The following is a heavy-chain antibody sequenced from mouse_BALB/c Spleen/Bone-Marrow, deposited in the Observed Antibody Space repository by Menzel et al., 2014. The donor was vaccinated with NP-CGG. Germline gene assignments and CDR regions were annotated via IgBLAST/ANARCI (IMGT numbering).Heavy chain of an antibody. Sequence: VQLQQSGAELVKPGASVKLSCKASGYTFTSYWMHWVKQRPGQGLEWIGEINPSNGRTNYVEKFKSKATLSGDKSSSTVYMQLSSLTSEDSAVYYCARSGYWSFDVWGAGTTVTVSA. V-gene: IGHV1S81*02. CDR3: ARSGYWSFDV. J-gene: IGHJ1*01. CDR2: INPSNGRT. D-gene: IGHD3-1*01. CDR1: GYTFTSYW.